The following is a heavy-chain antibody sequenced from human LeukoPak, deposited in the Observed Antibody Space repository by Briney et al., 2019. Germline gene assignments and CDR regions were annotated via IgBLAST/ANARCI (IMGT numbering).Heavy chain of an antibody. CDR2: TSFDGSYK. V-gene: IGHV3-30*18. CDR1: GFTFSSYG. D-gene: IGHD3-22*01. Sequence: GGSLRLSCAASGFTFSSYGMHWVRRAPGKGLGWLAMTSFDGSYKNYADSVKGRFTISRDNSKNRLYLQMNSLRAEDTAVYYCAKEFSGYLASFEYWGQGTLVTVSS. J-gene: IGHJ4*02. CDR3: AKEFSGYLASFEY.